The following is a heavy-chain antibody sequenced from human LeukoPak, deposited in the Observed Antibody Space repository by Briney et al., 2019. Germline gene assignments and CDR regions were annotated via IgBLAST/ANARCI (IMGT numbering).Heavy chain of an antibody. CDR3: AKEGWGYCSSTSCYAAGVSGGELDY. D-gene: IGHD2-2*01. V-gene: IGHV3-21*01. CDR2: IGSGSSYI. CDR1: GFTFSSYS. J-gene: IGHJ4*02. Sequence: PGGSLRLSCAASGFTFSSYSMNWVRQAPGKGLEWVSSIGSGSSYIYYADSVKGRFTISRDNAKNSLFLQMDSLRAEDTAVYYCAKEGWGYCSSTSCYAAGVSGGELDYWGQGTLVTVSS.